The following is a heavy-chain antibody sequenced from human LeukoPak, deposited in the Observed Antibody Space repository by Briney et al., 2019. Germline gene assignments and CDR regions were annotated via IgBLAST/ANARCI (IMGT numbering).Heavy chain of an antibody. CDR3: AREINWNLYYFDY. J-gene: IGHJ4*02. CDR2: INPSGGST. Sequence: ASVKVSCKASGYTFTGYYMHWVRQAPGQGLEWMGIINPSGGSTSYAQKFQGRVTMTRDMSTSTVYMELSSLRSEDTAVYYCAREINWNLYYFDYWGQGTLVTVSS. CDR1: GYTFTGYY. V-gene: IGHV1-46*01. D-gene: IGHD1-1*01.